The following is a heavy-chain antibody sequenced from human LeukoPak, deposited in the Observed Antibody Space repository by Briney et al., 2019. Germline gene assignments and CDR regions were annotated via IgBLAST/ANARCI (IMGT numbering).Heavy chain of an antibody. J-gene: IGHJ3*02. CDR3: ARVVSGVGYAFDI. D-gene: IGHD7-27*01. V-gene: IGHV4-61*02. CDR2: IYTSGST. CDR1: GGSITSGSYF. Sequence: PSETLSLTCTVSGGSITSGSYFWNWVRQPAGKGLEWIGRIYTSGSTNYGPSLKSRVTISVDTSKNQFSLKLNSVTVADMAVYYCARVVSGVGYAFDIWGQGTMVTVSS.